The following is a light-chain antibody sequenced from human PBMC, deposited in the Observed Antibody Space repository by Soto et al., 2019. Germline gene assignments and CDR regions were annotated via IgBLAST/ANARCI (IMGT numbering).Light chain of an antibody. J-gene: IGLJ1*01. CDR3: AAWDDSLNGLYV. CDR2: SNN. CDR1: SSNIGSNT. V-gene: IGLV1-44*01. Sequence: QSVLTQSPSASGTPGQRVTISCSGSSSNIGSNTVNWYQQLPGTAPKLLIYSNNQRPSGVPDRFSGSKSGTSASLAISGLQFEDEADYYCAAWDDSLNGLYVFGTGTKVTVL.